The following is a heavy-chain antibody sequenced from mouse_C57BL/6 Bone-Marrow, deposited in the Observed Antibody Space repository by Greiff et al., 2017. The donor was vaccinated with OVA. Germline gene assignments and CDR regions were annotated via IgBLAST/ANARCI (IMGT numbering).Heavy chain of an antibody. D-gene: IGHD2-5*01. CDR2: ISNLAYSI. CDR1: GFTFSDYG. V-gene: IGHV5-15*01. J-gene: IGHJ4*01. CDR3: ARGGYSNYDAMDY. Sequence: EVQRVESGGGLVQPGGSLKLSCAASGFTFSDYGMEWVRQAPRKGPEWVAFISNLAYSIYYADTVTGRVTISSENAKNTLYLEMSSLRSEDTAMYYCARGGYSNYDAMDYWGQGTSVTVSS.